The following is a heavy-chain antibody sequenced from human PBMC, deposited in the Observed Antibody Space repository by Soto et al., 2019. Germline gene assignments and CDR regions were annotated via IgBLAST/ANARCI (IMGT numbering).Heavy chain of an antibody. CDR1: GGTFSSYA. CDR3: ARERWRDGALRY. D-gene: IGHD2-8*01. Sequence: QVQLVQSGAEVKKPGSSVKVSCKASGGTFSSYAISWVRQAPGQGLEWMGGIIPIFGTANYAQKFQGRVTITGDESTSAAYMDLSSLRSEDTDVYYCARERWRDGALRYWGQGTMVTVSS. CDR2: IIPIFGTA. V-gene: IGHV1-69*12. J-gene: IGHJ4*02.